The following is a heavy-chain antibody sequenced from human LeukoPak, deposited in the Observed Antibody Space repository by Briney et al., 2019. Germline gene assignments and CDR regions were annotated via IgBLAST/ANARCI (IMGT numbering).Heavy chain of an antibody. J-gene: IGHJ4*02. V-gene: IGHV1-46*01. Sequence: ASVKVSCKASGYTFTSYYMHWVRQAPGQGLEWMGIINPSGGSTSFAQKFQGRVTMTRDTSTSTVYMEPSSLRSEDTAVYYCARDLGFCTKGLCYDLYHGAQGTLVTVSS. CDR3: ARDLGFCTKGLCYDLYH. CDR2: INPSGGST. CDR1: GYTFTSYY. D-gene: IGHD2-8*01.